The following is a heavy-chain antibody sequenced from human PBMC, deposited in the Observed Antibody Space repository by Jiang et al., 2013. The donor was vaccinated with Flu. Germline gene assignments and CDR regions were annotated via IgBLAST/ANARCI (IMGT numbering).Heavy chain of an antibody. CDR3: ARDSSRDYYGSGTYDF. D-gene: IGHD3-10*01. CDR2: INPYGDGT. CDR1: GFTFSSYY. Sequence: KASGFTFSSYYMVWVRQAPGQGLEWMGIINPYGDGTTYAQKFQGRVTMTRDTSTSTVYMEISSLRSEDTAMYYCARDSSRDYYGSGTYDFWGQGTLVTVSS. V-gene: IGHV1-46*01. J-gene: IGHJ4*02.